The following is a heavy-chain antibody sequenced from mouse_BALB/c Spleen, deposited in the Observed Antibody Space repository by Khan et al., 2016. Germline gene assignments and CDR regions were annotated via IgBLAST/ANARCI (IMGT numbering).Heavy chain of an antibody. Sequence: QVQLQQSGAELARPGASVKMSCKASGYTFTSYTMFWVKQRPGQGLEWIGYINPSNDYTDYNQKFKDKATLTADKSSSTAYMQLNSLTSEDSAVYYCTREGWLLGYVDYGGQGTTLTVSS. V-gene: IGHV1-4*01. CDR1: GYTFTSYT. CDR2: INPSNDYT. D-gene: IGHD2-3*01. J-gene: IGHJ2*01. CDR3: TREGWLLGYVDY.